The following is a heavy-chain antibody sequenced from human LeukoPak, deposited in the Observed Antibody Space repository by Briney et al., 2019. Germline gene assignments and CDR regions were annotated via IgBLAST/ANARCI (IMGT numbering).Heavy chain of an antibody. CDR1: GYTLTELS. CDR2: FDPEDGET. J-gene: IGHJ4*02. Sequence: ASVKVSCKVSGYTLTELSMHWVRQAPGKGLEWMGGFDPEDGETIYAQKFQGRVTMTEDTSTDTAYMELSSLRSEDTAVYYCATDPVAGRFFDYWGQGTLVIVSS. V-gene: IGHV1-24*01. D-gene: IGHD6-19*01. CDR3: ATDPVAGRFFDY.